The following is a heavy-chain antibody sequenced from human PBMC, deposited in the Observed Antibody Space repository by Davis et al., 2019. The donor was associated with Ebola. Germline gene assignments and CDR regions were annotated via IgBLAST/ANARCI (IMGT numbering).Heavy chain of an antibody. CDR1: GFTFSSYG. D-gene: IGHD6-19*01. J-gene: IGHJ6*02. CDR3: AKEGGWTSYYYYGMDV. Sequence: GESLKISCAASGFTFSSYGMHWVRQAPGKGLEWVAFIRYDGSNKYYADSVKGRFTISRDNSKNTLYLQMNSLRAEDTAVYYCAKEGGWTSYYYYGMDVWGQGTTVTVSS. V-gene: IGHV3-30*02. CDR2: IRYDGSNK.